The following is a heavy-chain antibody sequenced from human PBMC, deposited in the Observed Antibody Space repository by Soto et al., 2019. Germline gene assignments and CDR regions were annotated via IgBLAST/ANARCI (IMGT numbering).Heavy chain of an antibody. D-gene: IGHD6-13*01. J-gene: IGHJ5*02. CDR1: GGSISSYY. CDR3: ARDSSSWYNDDHNWFDP. V-gene: IGHV4-59*12. CDR2: IYYSGST. Sequence: SGTLSLTCTVSGGSISSYYWSWIRQPPGKGLEWIGYIYYSGSTNYNPSLKSRVTISVDTSKNQFSLKLSSVTAADTAVYYCARDSSSWYNDDHNWFDPWGQGTLVTVSS.